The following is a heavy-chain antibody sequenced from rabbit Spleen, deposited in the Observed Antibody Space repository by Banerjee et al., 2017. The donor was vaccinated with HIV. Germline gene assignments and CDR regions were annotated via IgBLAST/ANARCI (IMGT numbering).Heavy chain of an antibody. Sequence: QQQLEESGGGLVKPEGSLTLTCTASGLSFSNKAVMCWVRQAPGKGLEWIACINAVTGKAVYATWAKGRFTISKTSSTTVTLQMTSLTAADTATYFCAREGTDSDYAFKLWGPGTLVTVS. CDR1: GLSFSNKAV. V-gene: IGHV1S45*01. CDR2: INAVTGKA. J-gene: IGHJ4*01. D-gene: IGHD2-1*01. CDR3: AREGTDSDYAFKL.